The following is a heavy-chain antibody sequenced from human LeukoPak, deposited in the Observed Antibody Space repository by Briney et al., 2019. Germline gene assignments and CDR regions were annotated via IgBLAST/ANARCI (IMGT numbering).Heavy chain of an antibody. J-gene: IGHJ4*02. CDR1: GFTFSTFW. CDR3: TRPSPLTVLPHFDY. Sequence: GGSLRLSCAASGFTFSTFWMSWVRQAPGKGLEWVASIKVYGSEKSSVDSVKGRFTISKDNAKNSLYLQMNILRAEYTAVHDSTRPSPLTVLPHFDYWGQGTLVTVSS. CDR2: IKVYGSEK. D-gene: IGHD7-27*01. V-gene: IGHV3-7*01.